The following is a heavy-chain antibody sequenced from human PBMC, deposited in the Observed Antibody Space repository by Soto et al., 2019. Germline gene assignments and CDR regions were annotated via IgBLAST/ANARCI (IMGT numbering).Heavy chain of an antibody. D-gene: IGHD3-10*01. V-gene: IGHV3-11*01. J-gene: IGHJ4*02. CDR2: ISSSGSTI. CDR3: AREPTYYYGSGNV. CDR1: VFTFSDYY. Sequence: GWSLRLSCASSVFTFSDYYMSWIRQAPGKGLEWVSYISSSGSTIYYADSVKGRFTISRDNAKNSLYLQMNSLRAEDTAVYYCAREPTYYYGSGNVWGQGTLVTVSS.